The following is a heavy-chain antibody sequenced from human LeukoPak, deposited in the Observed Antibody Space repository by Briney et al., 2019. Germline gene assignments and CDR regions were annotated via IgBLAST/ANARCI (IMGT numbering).Heavy chain of an antibody. CDR1: GFAFRGYT. CDR2: ISDGAGTP. J-gene: IGHJ4*02. V-gene: IGHV3-23*01. CDR3: ARGGVNPVDH. D-gene: IGHD1-14*01. Sequence: GGSLGLSCAASGFAFRGYTMSWVRQAPGKGLECVSGISDGAGTPYYADSVKGRFTISRDNAKNTLYLQMNNLRAEDTAMYFCARGGVNPVDHWGQGTLVTVSS.